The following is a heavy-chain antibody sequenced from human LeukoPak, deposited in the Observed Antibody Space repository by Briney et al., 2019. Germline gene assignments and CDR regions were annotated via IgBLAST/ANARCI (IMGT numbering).Heavy chain of an antibody. J-gene: IGHJ4*02. CDR3: ARELGILRAFDY. V-gene: IGHV4-39*07. Sequence: SETLSLTCTVSGGSISSSSYYWGWIRQPPGKGLEWIGSIYYSGSTYYKPSLKSRVTISVDTSKNQFSLKLSSVTAADTAVYYCARELGILRAFDYWGQGTLVAVSS. CDR1: GGSISSSSYY. D-gene: IGHD3-16*01. CDR2: IYYSGST.